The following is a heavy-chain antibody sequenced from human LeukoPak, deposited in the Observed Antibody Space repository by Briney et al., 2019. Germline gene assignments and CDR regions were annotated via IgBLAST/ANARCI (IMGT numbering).Heavy chain of an antibody. CDR1: GGSIGTYY. Sequence: SETLSLTCAVSGGSIGTYYWSWIRQPPGKRLAWIGYVSYSGSSNSNPSLKSRVTISVDMSKNQFSLRLTSVTAADTAMYYCARLQGHGDNYLDYWGQGTLVTVSS. V-gene: IGHV4-59*08. D-gene: IGHD7-27*01. CDR3: ARLQGHGDNYLDY. J-gene: IGHJ4*02. CDR2: VSYSGSS.